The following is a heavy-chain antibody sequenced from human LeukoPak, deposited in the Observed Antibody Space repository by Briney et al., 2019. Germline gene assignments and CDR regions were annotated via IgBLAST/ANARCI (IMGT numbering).Heavy chain of an antibody. D-gene: IGHD3-10*01. CDR2: TNPNSGGT. V-gene: IGHV1-2*02. Sequence: ASVKVSCKASGYTFMDYYIHWVRQAPGQGLEWMGWTNPNSGGTNYAQKFQGRVTMTRDTSISTAYMELSRLRSDDTAVYYCEVEGSGSPYFDYWGQGTLVTVSS. CDR1: GYTFMDYY. CDR3: EVEGSGSPYFDY. J-gene: IGHJ4*02.